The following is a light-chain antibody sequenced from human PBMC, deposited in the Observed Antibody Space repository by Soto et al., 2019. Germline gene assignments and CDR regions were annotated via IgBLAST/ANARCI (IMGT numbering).Light chain of an antibody. V-gene: IGKV1-5*01. CDR1: QSISTY. CDR2: DAS. CDR3: QQYDSYWET. J-gene: IGKJ1*01. Sequence: DIQMTQSPSSLSASVGDRVTITCRASQSISTYLHWYQQKPGKAPKLLIYDASSLESGVPSRFSGSRSGTEFTLTITSLQPDDFATYYCQQYDSYWETFGQGTKVDIK.